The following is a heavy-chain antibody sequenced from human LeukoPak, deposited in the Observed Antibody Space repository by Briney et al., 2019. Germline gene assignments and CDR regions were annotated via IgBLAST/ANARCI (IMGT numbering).Heavy chain of an antibody. CDR2: ISGSSSFI. CDR3: ATMYGGYALDY. CDR1: GFTFSSYS. V-gene: IGHV3-21*01. Sequence: GGSLRLSCAASGFTFSSYSMNWVRQAPGKGLEWVSSISGSSSFIYYADSVKGRFTISRDNAKNSLYLQMNSLRAEDTAVYYCATMYGGYALDYWGQGTLVTVSS. D-gene: IGHD5-12*01. J-gene: IGHJ4*02.